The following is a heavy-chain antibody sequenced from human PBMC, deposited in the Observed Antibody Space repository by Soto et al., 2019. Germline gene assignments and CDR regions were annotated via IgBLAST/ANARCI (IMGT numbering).Heavy chain of an antibody. CDR3: TRDASRDSSARGWFDP. J-gene: IGHJ5*02. D-gene: IGHD6-13*01. CDR1: GFTFRSFT. V-gene: IGHV3-21*01. CDR2: ISSNSAYI. Sequence: SVGSLRLSCAASGFTFRSFTMNWVRQAPGKGPEWVSTISSNSAYIYYTDALRGRFTISRDNARNSLHLQMNSLRAEDTAVYYCTRDASRDSSARGWFDPWGPGTLVTVSS.